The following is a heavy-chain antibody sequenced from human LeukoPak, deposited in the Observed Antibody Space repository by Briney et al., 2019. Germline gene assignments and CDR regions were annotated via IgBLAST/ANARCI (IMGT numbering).Heavy chain of an antibody. CDR3: ARDSLDIVVVPAALLDY. J-gene: IGHJ4*02. Sequence: GASVKVSCKASGGTFSSYAISWVRQAPGQGLEWMGGIIPIFGTANYAQKLQGRVTMTTDTSTSTAYMELRSLRSDDTAVYYCARDSLDIVVVPAALLDYWGQGTLVTVSS. V-gene: IGHV1-69*05. D-gene: IGHD2-2*03. CDR2: IIPIFGTA. CDR1: GGTFSSYA.